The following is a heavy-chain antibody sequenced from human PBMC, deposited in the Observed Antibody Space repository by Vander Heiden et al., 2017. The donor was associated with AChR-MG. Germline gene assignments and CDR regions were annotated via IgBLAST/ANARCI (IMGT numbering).Heavy chain of an antibody. CDR1: GFTFSSYA. V-gene: IGHV3-23*01. J-gene: IGHJ4*02. CDR3: AMDRPDTAMRLMR. D-gene: IGHD5-18*01. Sequence: EVQLLESGGGLVQPGGSLRLSCAASGFTFSSYAMSWVRQAPGKGLEWVSAISGSGGSTYYADAVKGRFTISRDNSKNTLYLQMNRMRAEDTAVYYCAMDRPDTAMRLMRWGQGTLVTVSS. CDR2: ISGSGGST.